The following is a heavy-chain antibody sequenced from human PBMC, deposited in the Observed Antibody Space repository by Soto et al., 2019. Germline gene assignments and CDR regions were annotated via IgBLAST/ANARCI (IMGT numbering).Heavy chain of an antibody. CDR3: ARTGFYYYGSGSPVAVDY. CDR1: GYTFTSYG. V-gene: IGHV1-18*01. CDR2: ISAYNGTT. D-gene: IGHD3-10*01. Sequence: QVQLVQSGAEVKKPGASVKVSCKASGYTFTSYGISWVRQAPGQGLEWMGWISAYNGTTNYAQKLQGRVTMTTDTSTSTAYIELRSLRSDDTAVYYCARTGFYYYGSGSPVAVDYWGQGTLVTVSS. J-gene: IGHJ4*02.